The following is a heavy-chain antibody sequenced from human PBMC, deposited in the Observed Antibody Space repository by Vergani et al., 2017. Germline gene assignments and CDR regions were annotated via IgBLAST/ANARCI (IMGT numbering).Heavy chain of an antibody. D-gene: IGHD6-13*01. Sequence: QVQLVQSGAEVKKPGASVKVSCKASGYTFTDYFMHWVRQAPGQGLEWMGWINPNSGGTNYAQKFQGRVTMTRDTSISTAYIEQNNLRSDDTAVYYCARVGSSYNRDYFDLWGQGTLVTVSS. J-gene: IGHJ4*02. CDR1: GYTFTDYF. V-gene: IGHV1-2*02. CDR2: INPNSGGT. CDR3: ARVGSSYNRDYFDL.